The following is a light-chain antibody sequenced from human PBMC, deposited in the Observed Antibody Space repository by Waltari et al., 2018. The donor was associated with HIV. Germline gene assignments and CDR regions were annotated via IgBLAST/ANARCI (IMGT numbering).Light chain of an antibody. CDR2: GGS. V-gene: IGLV3-10*01. Sequence: SHELAQPPSVSVSPGQTARITCPGDALATQYVYWYQQNSGQAPVLVIHGGSRGPSGVPERFSGSSSGTMATLTISAAHVDDEGDYYCFSRDSSGRQGLFGGGTKLTV. CDR1: ALATQY. CDR3: FSRDSSGRQGL. J-gene: IGLJ2*01.